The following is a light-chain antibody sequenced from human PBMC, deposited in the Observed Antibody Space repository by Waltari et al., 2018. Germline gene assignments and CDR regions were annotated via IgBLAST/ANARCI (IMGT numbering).Light chain of an antibody. J-gene: IGKJ3*01. CDR1: QSLDVAY. Sequence: EIVLTQSPGTLSLSPGDRATLSCRADQSLDVAYVAWYQHKSGQAPRLLVYGAYYRAAAIPERFSGSGSGTDFTLTISSLQAEDVAVYYCQQYYNTIFTFGPGTKVDLK. V-gene: IGKV3-20*01. CDR2: GAY. CDR3: QQYYNTIFT.